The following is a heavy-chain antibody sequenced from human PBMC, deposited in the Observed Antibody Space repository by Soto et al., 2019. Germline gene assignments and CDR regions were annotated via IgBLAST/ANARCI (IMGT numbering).Heavy chain of an antibody. D-gene: IGHD3-16*01. CDR1: GFTFSSYA. CDR3: ARETVGMIPPDYFDY. CDR2: ISYDGSNK. J-gene: IGHJ4*02. V-gene: IGHV3-30-3*01. Sequence: QVQLVESGGGVVQPGRSLRLSCAASGFTFSSYAMHWVRQAPGKGLEWVAVISYDGSNKYYADSVKGRFNISRDNSKNTLYLQMNSLRAEDTAVYYCARETVGMIPPDYFDYWGQGTLVTVSS.